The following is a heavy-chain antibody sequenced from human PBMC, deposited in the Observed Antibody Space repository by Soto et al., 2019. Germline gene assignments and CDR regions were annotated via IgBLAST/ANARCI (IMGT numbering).Heavy chain of an antibody. J-gene: IGHJ5*02. CDR3: ARWAATGTGGTPFYP. CDR2: INPSDGSA. V-gene: IGHV1-46*01. D-gene: IGHD6-13*01. Sequence: GASVKVSCKASGYSFTSYYMHWVRQTPGQGLEWMGIINPSDGSATYAQKFQGRVTMTRDTSTSTVYMELSSLRSEDTAVYYCARWAATGTGGTPFYPWGQGTLVTVSS. CDR1: GYSFTSYY.